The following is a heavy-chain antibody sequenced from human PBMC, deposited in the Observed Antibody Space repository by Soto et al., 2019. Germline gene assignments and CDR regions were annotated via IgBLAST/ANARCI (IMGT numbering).Heavy chain of an antibody. CDR2: IYYSGSA. Sequence: SETLSLTCTVSGGSISSYYWSWIRQPPGKGLEWIGYIYYSGSANYNPSLKSRVTISVDTSKNQFSLKLSSVTAADTAVYYCARGGVKSSGWPNGDAFDIWGQGTMVTVSS. D-gene: IGHD6-19*01. J-gene: IGHJ3*02. CDR3: ARGGVKSSGWPNGDAFDI. V-gene: IGHV4-59*01. CDR1: GGSISSYY.